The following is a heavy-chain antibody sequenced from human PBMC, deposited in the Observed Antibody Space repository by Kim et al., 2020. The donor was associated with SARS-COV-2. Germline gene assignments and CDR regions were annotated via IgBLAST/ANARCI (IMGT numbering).Heavy chain of an antibody. CDR2: ISYDGSNK. D-gene: IGHD7-27*01. Sequence: GGSLRLSCAASGFTFSSYDMHWVRQAPGKGLEWVADISYDGSNKYYVDSVKGRFTISRDNSKNTLYLQMNSLRAEDTAVYYCARGVKSGASNKWGIVYWSPGTLVTVSS. V-gene: IGHV3-30*04. J-gene: IGHJ4*02. CDR1: GFTFSSYD. CDR3: ARGVKSGASNKWGIVY.